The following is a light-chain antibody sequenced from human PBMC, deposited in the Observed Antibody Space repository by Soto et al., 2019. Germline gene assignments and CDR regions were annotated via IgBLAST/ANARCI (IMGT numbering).Light chain of an antibody. CDR2: DAS. Sequence: ELVLTQSPATLSLSPGERATLSCRASQSVSSYLAWYQQKPGQAPRLLIYDASNRATGIPARFSGSGSGTDFTLTISSLEPEDFAVYYCQQRSNWRTLGQGTKV. J-gene: IGKJ1*01. CDR1: QSVSSY. V-gene: IGKV3-11*01. CDR3: QQRSNWRT.